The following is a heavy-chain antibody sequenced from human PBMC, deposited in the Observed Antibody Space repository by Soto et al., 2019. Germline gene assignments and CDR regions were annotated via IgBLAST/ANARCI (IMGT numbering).Heavy chain of an antibody. CDR1: GFTFRSYV. Sequence: QVQLVESGGGVVQPGTSLRLSCVGSGFTFRSYVIHWVRQAPGKGLEWVALTSYDGSNNFYGDSVEGRFTISRHNSRNTVELQMDSLRFEDTALYYCARWGTTGGLDVWGQGTLVSVSS. J-gene: IGHJ4*02. D-gene: IGHD3-16*01. V-gene: IGHV3-33*05. CDR2: TSYDGSNN. CDR3: ARWGTTGGLDV.